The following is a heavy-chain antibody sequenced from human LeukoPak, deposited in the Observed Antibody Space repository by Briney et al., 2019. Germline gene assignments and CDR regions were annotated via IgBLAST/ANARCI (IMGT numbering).Heavy chain of an antibody. CDR2: IKEDGSDK. Sequence: SGGSLRLSCEASGFIFSNYWMAWVRQAPGKGLEWVANIKEDGSDKNYVESMKGRYTISRDNAQNSLYLQMNRLGVEDTAVYSCARDAGYGYDRFDYWGQGTQVTVSS. D-gene: IGHD5-18*01. J-gene: IGHJ4*02. CDR1: GFIFSNYW. V-gene: IGHV3-7*01. CDR3: ARDAGYGYDRFDY.